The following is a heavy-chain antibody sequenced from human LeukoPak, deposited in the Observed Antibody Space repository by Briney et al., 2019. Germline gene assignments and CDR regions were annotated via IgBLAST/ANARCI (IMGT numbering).Heavy chain of an antibody. CDR2: ITTDT. CDR3: AKAGSGHYYDY. D-gene: IGHD3-22*01. J-gene: IGHJ4*02. CDR1: GFTVSSNY. Sequence: GGSLRLSCAASGFTVSSNYMSWVRQAPGKGLEWVSLITTDTYYADSVRGRFTISRDNSKNTLYLQMNSLRADDTAVYYCAKAGSGHYYDYWGQGTLVTVSS. V-gene: IGHV3-53*01.